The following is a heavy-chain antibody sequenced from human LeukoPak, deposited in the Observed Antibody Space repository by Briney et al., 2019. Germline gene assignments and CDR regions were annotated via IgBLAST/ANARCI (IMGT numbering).Heavy chain of an antibody. CDR3: AKDSEMSSYGYFGY. CDR2: ISYDGSNK. J-gene: IGHJ4*02. D-gene: IGHD5-18*01. V-gene: IGHV3-30-3*01. CDR1: GFTFSSYA. Sequence: GGSLRLSCAASGFTFSSYAMHWVRQAPGKGLEWVAVISYDGSNKYYADSVKGRFTISRDNSKNTLYLQMNSLRAEDTAVYYCAKDSEMSSYGYFGYWGQGTLVTVSS.